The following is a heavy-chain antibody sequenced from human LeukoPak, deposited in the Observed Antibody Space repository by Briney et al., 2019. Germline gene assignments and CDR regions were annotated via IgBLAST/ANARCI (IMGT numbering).Heavy chain of an antibody. D-gene: IGHD2-2*02. J-gene: IGHJ4*02. Sequence: GGSLRLSCAASGFTVSSNYMSWVRQAPGKGLEWVSVIYSGGSTYYADSVKGRFTISRDNAKNSLYLQMNSLRAEDTAMYYCARDQGGYCSSTSCYTVYWGQGTLVTVSS. CDR3: ARDQGGYCSSTSCYTVY. CDR2: IYSGGST. V-gene: IGHV3-53*01. CDR1: GFTVSSNY.